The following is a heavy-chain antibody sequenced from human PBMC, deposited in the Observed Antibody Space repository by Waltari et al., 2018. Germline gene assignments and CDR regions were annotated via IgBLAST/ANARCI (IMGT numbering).Heavy chain of an antibody. CDR1: GGSITSYY. J-gene: IGHJ4*02. CDR3: ARHEGGGLNAL. V-gene: IGHV4-59*08. D-gene: IGHD3-16*01. Sequence: QVQLQESGPGLVTPSETLSLTCTVSGGSITSYYWSWFRQPPGKGLEWIGYIYTGTTNYSPSLKSRVTMSVDTSKDQFSLKVTSVTAADTAMYYCARHEGGGLNALWGQGTLVTVSS. CDR2: IYTGTT.